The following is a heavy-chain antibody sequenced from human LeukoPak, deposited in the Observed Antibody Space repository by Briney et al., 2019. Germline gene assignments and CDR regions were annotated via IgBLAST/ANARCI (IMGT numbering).Heavy chain of an antibody. CDR2: ISWNSGSI. D-gene: IGHD1-26*01. Sequence: GRSLRLSCAASGFTFDDYAMHWVRQAPGKGLEWVSGISWNSGSIGYADSVKGRFTISRDNAKNSLYLQMNSPRAEDTALYYCAKDTEAEWEPPLFDYWGQGTLVTVSS. J-gene: IGHJ4*02. CDR3: AKDTEAEWEPPLFDY. CDR1: GFTFDDYA. V-gene: IGHV3-9*01.